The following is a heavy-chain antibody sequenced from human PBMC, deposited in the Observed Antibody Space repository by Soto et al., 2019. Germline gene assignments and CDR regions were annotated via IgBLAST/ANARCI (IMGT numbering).Heavy chain of an antibody. CDR2: INAGNGNT. Sequence: QVQLVQSGAEVKKPGASVKVSCKASGYTFTSYAMHWVRQAPGQSLEWMGWINAGNGNTKNSQKFQGRVTVTRYTSGSTAYREVSHIRSENTAVDYCANAPLDYWGQGNLVTVSS. CDR1: GYTFTSYA. D-gene: IGHD2-8*01. CDR3: ANAPLDY. V-gene: IGHV1-3*01. J-gene: IGHJ4*02.